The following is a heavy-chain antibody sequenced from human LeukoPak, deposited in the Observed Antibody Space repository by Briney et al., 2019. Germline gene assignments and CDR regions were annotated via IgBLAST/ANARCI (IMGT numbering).Heavy chain of an antibody. CDR2: IYYSRNI. CDR3: ARSRGNYMDWYFDL. V-gene: IGHV4-59*08. J-gene: IGHJ2*01. D-gene: IGHD1-26*01. CDR1: GGSISSYY. Sequence: SETLSLTCTVSGGSISSYYWSWIRQPPGKGLEWIGYIYYSRNINYNPSLKSRVTISVDTSKNQFSLKLSSVTAADTAVYYCARSRGNYMDWYFDLWARGTLVTVSS.